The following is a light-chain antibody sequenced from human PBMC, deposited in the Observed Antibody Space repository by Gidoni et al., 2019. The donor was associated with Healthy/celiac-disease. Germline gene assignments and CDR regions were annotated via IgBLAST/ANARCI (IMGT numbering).Light chain of an antibody. J-gene: IGKJ4*01. V-gene: IGKV3-11*01. CDR2: DAS. CDR3: QQRSNWPPLT. Sequence: EIVLTQSPATLSLSPGERATLSCRASQSVSSYLAWYQQKPGQAPRLLIYDASNRATGIPARFSGSGSGTDFTPTISSLEPEDFAVYYCQQRSNWPPLTFGGXTKVEIK. CDR1: QSVSSY.